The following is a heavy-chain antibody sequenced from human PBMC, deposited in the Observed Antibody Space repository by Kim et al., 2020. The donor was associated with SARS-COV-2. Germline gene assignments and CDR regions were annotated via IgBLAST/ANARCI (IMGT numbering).Heavy chain of an antibody. CDR1: GFTFSSYA. CDR3: AREGQRWLQLRVSYVDY. J-gene: IGHJ4*01. Sequence: GGSLRLSCAASGFTFSSYAMHWVRQAPGKGLEWVAVISYDGSNKYYADSVKGRFTISRDNSKNTLYLQMNSLRAEDTAVYYCAREGQRWLQLRVSYVDY. V-gene: IGHV3-30*04. CDR2: ISYDGSNK. D-gene: IGHD5-12*01.